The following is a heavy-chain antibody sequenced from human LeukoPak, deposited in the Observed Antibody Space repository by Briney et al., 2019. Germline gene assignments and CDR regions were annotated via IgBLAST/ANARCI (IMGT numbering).Heavy chain of an antibody. J-gene: IGHJ4*02. CDR3: VRLAVSGGWNY. Sequence: GESLQISFKGSGYSFTSYWISWVRPMPGKGLGGMGRIDPSDSYTNYSPSFQGHVTISADKSINTAYVQWSSLKASDTAMYYCVRLAVSGGWNYWGQGTLVTVSS. D-gene: IGHD3-10*01. CDR1: GYSFTSYW. V-gene: IGHV5-10-1*01. CDR2: IDPSDSYT.